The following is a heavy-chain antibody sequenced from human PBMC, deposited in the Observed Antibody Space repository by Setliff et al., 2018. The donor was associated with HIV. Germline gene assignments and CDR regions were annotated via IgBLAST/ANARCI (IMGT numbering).Heavy chain of an antibody. J-gene: IGHJ6*02. V-gene: IGHV4-39*07. D-gene: IGHD3-10*01. CDR3: ARARYIVIRGDAGMDV. Sequence: SETLSLTCTVSGGSISSSSYYWGWIRQPPGKGLEWIGSIYYSGSTYYNPSLKSRVTISVDTSKKQFSLRLTSVTAADTAVYYCARARYIVIRGDAGMDVWGPGTTVTVSS. CDR1: GGSISSSSYY. CDR2: IYYSGST.